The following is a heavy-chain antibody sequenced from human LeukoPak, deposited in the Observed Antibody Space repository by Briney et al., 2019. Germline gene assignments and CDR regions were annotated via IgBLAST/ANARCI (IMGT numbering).Heavy chain of an antibody. CDR1: GGSISSYC. D-gene: IGHD3-10*01. J-gene: IGHJ5*02. Sequence: PSETLSLTCTVSGGSISSYCWSWIRQPPGKGLEWIGYIYYSGSTNYNPSLKSRVTISVDTSKNQFSLKLSSVTAADTAVYYCATSPMVPGGRWFDPWGQGTLVTVSS. CDR3: ATSPMVPGGRWFDP. CDR2: IYYSGST. V-gene: IGHV4-59*01.